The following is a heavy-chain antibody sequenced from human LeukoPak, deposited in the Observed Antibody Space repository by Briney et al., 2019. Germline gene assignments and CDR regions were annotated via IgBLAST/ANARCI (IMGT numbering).Heavy chain of an antibody. CDR3: ARGFRGTADY. Sequence: PSETLSLTCTVSGGSFSSVGYYWIWIRQHPGKGLEWIGYIYQSGSTYYNPSLKSRVTISVDTSKNQFSLKLSSVTAADTAVYYCARGFRGTADYWGQGTLVTVSS. CDR1: GGSFSSVGYY. V-gene: IGHV4-31*03. D-gene: IGHD1-1*01. CDR2: IYQSGST. J-gene: IGHJ4*02.